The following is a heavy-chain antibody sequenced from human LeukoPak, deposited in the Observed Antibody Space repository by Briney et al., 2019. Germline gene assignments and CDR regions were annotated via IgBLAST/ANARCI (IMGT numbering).Heavy chain of an antibody. Sequence: PSETLSLTCAVYGGSFSGYYWSWIRQPPGKGLDWIGEINHSGSTNYNPSLKSRVTISVDTSKNQFSLKLSSVTAADTAVYYCARGLMGPTGVGSWGQGTLVTVSS. V-gene: IGHV4-34*01. J-gene: IGHJ5*02. CDR2: INHSGST. CDR1: GGSFSGYY. D-gene: IGHD1-1*01. CDR3: ARGLMGPTGVGS.